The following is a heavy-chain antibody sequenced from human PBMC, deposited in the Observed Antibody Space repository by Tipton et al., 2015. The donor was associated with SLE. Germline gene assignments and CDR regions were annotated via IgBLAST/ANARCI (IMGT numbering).Heavy chain of an antibody. CDR1: GGSISSYY. CDR2: IYYTGST. Sequence: TLSLTCTVSGGSISSYYWSWVRQPPGRGPEWIGYIYYTGSTNYNPPLKSRVTISVDTSKNQFSLKLTSVTAADTAVYYCARGKDWLVPYYFDYWGQGTLVTVSS. CDR3: ARGKDWLVPYYFDY. J-gene: IGHJ4*02. D-gene: IGHD6-19*01. V-gene: IGHV4-59*01.